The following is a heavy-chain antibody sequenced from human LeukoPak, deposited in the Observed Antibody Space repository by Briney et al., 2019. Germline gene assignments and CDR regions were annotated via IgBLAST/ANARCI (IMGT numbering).Heavy chain of an antibody. D-gene: IGHD1-1*01. V-gene: IGHV4-59*08. CDR2: TRYSVKT. CDR1: GGSISSYY. Sequence: PSETLSLTCTVSGGSISSYYWSWIRQPPGKGLEWIGYTRYSVKTDYNPSLKTRVTMSLDTSKNQFSLTLTSVTATDTAVYYCARGTEGTVPFDYWGQGTLVTVSS. CDR3: ARGTEGTVPFDY. J-gene: IGHJ4*02.